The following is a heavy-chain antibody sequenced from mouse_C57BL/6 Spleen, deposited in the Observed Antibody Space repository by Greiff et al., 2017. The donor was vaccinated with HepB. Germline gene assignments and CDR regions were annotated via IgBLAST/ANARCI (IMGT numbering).Heavy chain of an antibody. J-gene: IGHJ4*01. CDR3: ARSVYDYDEGYAMDY. D-gene: IGHD2-4*01. Sequence: QVQLQQSGPELVKPGASVKISCKASGYAFSSSWMNWVKQRPGKGLEWIGRIYPGDGDTNYNGKFKGKATLTADKSSSTAYMQLSSLTSEDSAVYFCARSVYDYDEGYAMDYWGQGTSVTVSS. V-gene: IGHV1-82*01. CDR1: GYAFSSSW. CDR2: IYPGDGDT.